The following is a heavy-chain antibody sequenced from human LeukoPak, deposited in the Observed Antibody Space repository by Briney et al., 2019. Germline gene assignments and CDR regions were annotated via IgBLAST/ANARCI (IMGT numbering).Heavy chain of an antibody. J-gene: IGHJ4*02. Sequence: SETLSLTCTVSGYSISSGYYWGWIRQPPGKGLEWIGSIYHSGSTYYNPSLKSRVTISVDTSKNQFSLKLSSVTAADTAVYYCARGKLLLWFGELSHFDYWGQGTLVTVSS. CDR3: ARGKLLLWFGELSHFDY. D-gene: IGHD3-10*01. V-gene: IGHV4-38-2*02. CDR1: GYSISSGYY. CDR2: IYHSGST.